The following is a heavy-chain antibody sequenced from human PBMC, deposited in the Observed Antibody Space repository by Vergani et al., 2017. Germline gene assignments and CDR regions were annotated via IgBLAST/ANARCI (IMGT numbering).Heavy chain of an antibody. D-gene: IGHD6-13*01. CDR3: ARDTTYCSSWDFDY. Sequence: QVQLVESGGGVVQPGRSLRLSCAASGFTFSSYGMHWVRQAPGKGLEWVAVIWYDGSNKYYADSVKGRFTISRDNSKNTLYLQMNSLRAEDTAVYYCARDTTYCSSWDFDYWGQGTLVTVSS. CDR1: GFTFSSYG. J-gene: IGHJ4*02. V-gene: IGHV3-33*01. CDR2: IWYDGSNK.